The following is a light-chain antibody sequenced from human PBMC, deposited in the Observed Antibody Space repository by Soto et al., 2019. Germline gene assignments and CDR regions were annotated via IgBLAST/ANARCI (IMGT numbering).Light chain of an antibody. CDR3: QQRHNWPIT. CDR2: AAS. Sequence: DIQMTQSPSSLSASVGDRVTITCRASQSISNYLNWYQQRPGRAPKVLLFAASSLQSGVPSRFSGSGSGTDFTLTISSLQPEDFGVYFCQQRHNWPITFGQGTRLDIK. J-gene: IGKJ5*01. CDR1: QSISNY. V-gene: IGKV1-39*01.